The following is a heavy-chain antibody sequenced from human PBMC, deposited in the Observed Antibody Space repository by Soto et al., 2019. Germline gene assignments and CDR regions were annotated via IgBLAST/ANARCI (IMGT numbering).Heavy chain of an antibody. CDR1: GGSISHYY. Sequence: TLSLTCTVSGGSISHYYWSWIRQPPGKGLEWIGYIYYSGSTYYNPSLKSRVTISVDTSKNQFSLKLSSVTAADTAAYYCARRGYYYDISDVAFDIWGQGTMVTVSS. J-gene: IGHJ3*02. D-gene: IGHD3-22*01. CDR2: IYYSGST. V-gene: IGHV4-30-4*08. CDR3: ARRGYYYDISDVAFDI.